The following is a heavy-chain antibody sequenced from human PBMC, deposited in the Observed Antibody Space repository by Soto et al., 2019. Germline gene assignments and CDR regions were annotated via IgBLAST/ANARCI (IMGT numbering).Heavy chain of an antibody. J-gene: IGHJ4*02. Sequence: EVQLVESGGGLIQPGGSLRLSCAASGFTVSTNYMSWVRQAPGKGLGWVSVIYSGGSTYYAASVKGRFTISRDNSKNTLYLQMNRLRAEDTAVYYCARASLAAAGYYFDYWGQGTLVTVSS. CDR1: GFTVSTNY. V-gene: IGHV3-53*01. CDR3: ARASLAAAGYYFDY. CDR2: IYSGGST. D-gene: IGHD6-13*01.